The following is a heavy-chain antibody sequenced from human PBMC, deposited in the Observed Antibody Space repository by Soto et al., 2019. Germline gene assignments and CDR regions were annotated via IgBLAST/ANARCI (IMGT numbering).Heavy chain of an antibody. CDR1: GGPSSGYD. CDR3: VRDSGSGRCSYHWFDL. D-gene: IGHD3-10*01. CDR2: NYYSGST. J-gene: IGHJ5*02. Sequence: PSETLSLTCSVSGGPSSGYDWSWIRQQLWKGVEWIEYNYYSGSTNYNPSPKSRVTISVDTSKSKFSLKLSSLTAADTAVYYCVRDSGSGRCSYHWFDLWGEGTLVTVSS. V-gene: IGHV4-59*01.